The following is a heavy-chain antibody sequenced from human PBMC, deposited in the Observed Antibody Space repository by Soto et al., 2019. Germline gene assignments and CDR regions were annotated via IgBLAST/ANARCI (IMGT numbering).Heavy chain of an antibody. J-gene: IGHJ4*02. CDR2: ISSSSSYI. D-gene: IGHD6-13*01. CDR1: GFTFSSYS. V-gene: IGHV3-21*01. Sequence: GGSLRLSCAASGFTFSSYSMNWVRQAPGKGLEWVSSISSSSSYIYYADSVKGRFTISRDNAKNSLYLQMNSLRAEDTAVYYCARDRGSSSWSDYWGQGTLVTVSS. CDR3: ARDRGSSSWSDY.